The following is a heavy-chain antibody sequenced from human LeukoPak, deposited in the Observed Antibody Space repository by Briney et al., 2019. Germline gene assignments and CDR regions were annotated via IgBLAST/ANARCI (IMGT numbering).Heavy chain of an antibody. CDR1: GYTFTSYG. Sequence: GASVKVSCKASGYTFTSYGISWVRQAPGQGLEWMGWISAYNGNTNYAQKLQGRVTMTTDTSTSTAYMELRSLRSDDTAVYYCARSNTRPYYGDYYYYYYMDVWGKGTTVTVSS. CDR2: ISAYNGNT. J-gene: IGHJ6*03. V-gene: IGHV1-18*01. CDR3: ARSNTRPYYGDYYYYYYMDV. D-gene: IGHD4-17*01.